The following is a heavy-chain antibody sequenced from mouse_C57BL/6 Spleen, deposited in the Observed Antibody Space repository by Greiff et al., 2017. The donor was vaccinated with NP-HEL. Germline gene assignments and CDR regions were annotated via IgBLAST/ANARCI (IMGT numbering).Heavy chain of an antibody. CDR3: ARSIGYGNYWYFGG. V-gene: IGHV1-80*01. CDR1: GYAFSSYW. Sequence: QVQLQQSGAELVKPGASVKISCKASGYAFSSYWMNWVKQRPGKGLEWIGQIYPGDGDTNYNGKFKGKATLTADKSSSTAYMQLSSLTSEDSAVYFCARSIGYGNYWYFGGWGTGTTVTVSS. D-gene: IGHD2-10*02. CDR2: IYPGDGDT. J-gene: IGHJ1*03.